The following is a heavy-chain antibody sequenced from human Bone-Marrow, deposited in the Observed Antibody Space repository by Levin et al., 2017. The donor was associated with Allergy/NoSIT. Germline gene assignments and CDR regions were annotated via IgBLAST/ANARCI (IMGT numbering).Heavy chain of an antibody. J-gene: IGHJ3*02. CDR3: ARGALLKDAFDI. Sequence: GESLKISCTGTGFTFDDHGMNWVRQPPGKGLEWVAFINWNGGSTAYAGSVKGRFTVSRDNANNSLFLQMSSLKGEDTAVYYCARGALLKDAFDIWGQGIMVTVSS. D-gene: IGHD3-10*01. V-gene: IGHV3-20*04. CDR2: INWNGGST. CDR1: GFTFDDHG.